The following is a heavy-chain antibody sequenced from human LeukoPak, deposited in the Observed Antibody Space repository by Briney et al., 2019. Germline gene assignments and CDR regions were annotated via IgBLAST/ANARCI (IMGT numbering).Heavy chain of an antibody. D-gene: IGHD3-3*01. V-gene: IGHV4-4*07. CDR3: ARGGTIFGVVIRYYFDY. J-gene: IGHJ4*02. Sequence: SETLSLTCTVSGGSISSYYWSWIRQPAGKGLEWIGRIYNSGSTTYNPSLKSRVTISVDTSKNQFSLKLSSVTAADTAVYYCARGGTIFGVVIRYYFDYWGQGTLVTVSS. CDR1: GGSISSYY. CDR2: IYNSGST.